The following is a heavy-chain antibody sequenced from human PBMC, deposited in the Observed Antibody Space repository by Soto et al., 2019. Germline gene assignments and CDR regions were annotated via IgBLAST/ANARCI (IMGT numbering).Heavy chain of an antibody. V-gene: IGHV5-51*01. CDR3: ARHVGGGYSVYDR. J-gene: IGHJ5*02. CDR1: GYTFINYW. CDR2: IYPGDSDT. Sequence: EVQLVQSGAEVKKPGESLKISCEGSGYTFINYWIGWVRQMPGKGLEWMGIIYPGDSDTRYSPSFQGQVTISVDKSISTAYLQWNTLKASDTAMYYCARHVGGGYSVYDRWGQGTLVTVSS. D-gene: IGHD5-12*01.